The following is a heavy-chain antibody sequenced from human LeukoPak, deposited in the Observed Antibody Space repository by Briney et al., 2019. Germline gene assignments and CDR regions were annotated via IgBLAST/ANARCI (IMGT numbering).Heavy chain of an antibody. CDR2: INPSGGST. J-gene: IGHJ3*02. CDR1: GYTFTSYY. D-gene: IGHD3-22*01. V-gene: IGHV1-46*01. CDR3: ARPPFYDSSGYWDAFDI. Sequence: ASVKVSCKASGYTFTSYYMHWVRQAPGQGLEWMGIINPSGGSTSYAQKFQGRVTMTRDTSTSTVYMELSSLRSEDTAVYYCARPPFYDSSGYWDAFDIWGQGTMVTVSS.